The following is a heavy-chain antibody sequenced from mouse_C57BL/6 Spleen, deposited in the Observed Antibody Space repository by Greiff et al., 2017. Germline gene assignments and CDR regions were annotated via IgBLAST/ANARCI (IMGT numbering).Heavy chain of an antibody. Sequence: VQLQQPGAELVKPGASVKLSCKASGYTFTSYWMHWVKQRPGQGLEWIGMIHPNSGSTNYNEKFKSKATLTVDNTSSTPYMQLSRLTSEASAVFCCVLLWGYDYCVGVRGHDTTLTVSS. CDR2: IHPNSGST. J-gene: IGHJ2*01. D-gene: IGHD2-4*01. CDR3: VLLWGYDYCVGV. V-gene: IGHV1-64*01. CDR1: GYTFTSYW.